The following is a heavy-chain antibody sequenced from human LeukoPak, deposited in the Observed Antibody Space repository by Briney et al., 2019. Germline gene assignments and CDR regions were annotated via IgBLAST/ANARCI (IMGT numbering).Heavy chain of an antibody. J-gene: IGHJ4*02. D-gene: IGHD4-17*01. V-gene: IGHV3-9*01. CDR1: GFTFDDYA. CDR3: AREDGDYVGVSPIDY. Sequence: GGSLRLSCAASGFTFDDYAMHWVRQAPGKGLEWVSGISWNSGSIGYADSVKGRFTISRDNAKNSLYLQMNSLRAEDTALYYCAREDGDYVGVSPIDYWGQGTLVTVSS. CDR2: ISWNSGSI.